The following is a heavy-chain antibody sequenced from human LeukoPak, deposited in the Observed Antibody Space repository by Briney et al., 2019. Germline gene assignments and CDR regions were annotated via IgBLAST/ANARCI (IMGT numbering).Heavy chain of an antibody. CDR3: TTRRQDGC. CDR2: IKSKIDGGTI. Sequence: PGGSLRLSCKASGFTFSDAGMSWVRQAPGKGLEWVGRIKSKIDGGTIDYGAPGKGRFTISRDDSRNTLYLQRNSLKTEDTAVYYCTTRRQDGCWGQGTLVTVS. CDR1: GFTFSDAG. V-gene: IGHV3-15*01. D-gene: IGHD6-25*01. J-gene: IGHJ4*02.